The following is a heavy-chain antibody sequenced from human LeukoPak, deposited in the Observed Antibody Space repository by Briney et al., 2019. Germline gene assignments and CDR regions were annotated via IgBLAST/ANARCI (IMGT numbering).Heavy chain of an antibody. D-gene: IGHD4-11*01. V-gene: IGHV3-23*01. CDR2: ISVSGGST. CDR3: AKVFSTATTGREGFYFDY. CDR1: AFTFSNYA. J-gene: IGHJ4*02. Sequence: GGSLRLSCAASAFTFSNYAMSWVRQAPGKGLEWVSAISVSGGSTYYADSVKGRFTISRDNSKNTLYLQMNSLRAEDTAVYYCAKVFSTATTGREGFYFDYWGQGTLVTVSS.